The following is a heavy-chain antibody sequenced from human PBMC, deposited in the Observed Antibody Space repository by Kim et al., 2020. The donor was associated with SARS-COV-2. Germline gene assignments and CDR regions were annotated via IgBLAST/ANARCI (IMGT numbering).Heavy chain of an antibody. J-gene: IGHJ6*02. Sequence: GGSLRLSCAASGFTVSSNYMSWVRQAPWKGLEWVSVIYSGGSTYYADSVKGRFTISRHNSKNTLYLQMNSLRAEDTAVYYCARGPKNYYYYGMDVWGQGTTVTVSS. CDR1: GFTVSSNY. CDR3: ARGPKNYYYYGMDV. CDR2: IYSGGST. V-gene: IGHV3-53*04.